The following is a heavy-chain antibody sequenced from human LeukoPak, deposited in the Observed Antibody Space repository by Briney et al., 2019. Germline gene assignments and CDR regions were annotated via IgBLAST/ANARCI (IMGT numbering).Heavy chain of an antibody. V-gene: IGHV4-59*08. J-gene: IGHJ3*01. CDR2: VYYSGST. Sequence: SETLSLTCTVSGVSISRYYWSWVRQPPGKGLEWIGYVYYSGSTNYNPSLKSRLTISVDTSKNQFSLKLSSVTAADTAVYYYVAYGGFRAFDVWGQGTMVTVSS. CDR3: VAYGGFRAFDV. D-gene: IGHD4-23*01. CDR1: GVSISRYY.